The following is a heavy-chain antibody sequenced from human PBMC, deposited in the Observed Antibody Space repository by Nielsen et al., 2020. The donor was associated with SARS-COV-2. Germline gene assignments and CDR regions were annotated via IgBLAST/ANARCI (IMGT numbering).Heavy chain of an antibody. CDR1: GFTFSSYG. CDR2: IWYDGSNK. CDR3: ASGQYCSSTSCYDAFDI. D-gene: IGHD2-2*01. V-gene: IGHV3-33*01. Sequence: GGSLRLSCAASGFTFSSYGMHWVRQAPGKGLGWVAVIWYDGSNKYYADSVKGRFTISRDNSKNTLYLQMNSLRAEDTAVYYCASGQYCSSTSCYDAFDIWGQGTMVTVSS. J-gene: IGHJ3*02.